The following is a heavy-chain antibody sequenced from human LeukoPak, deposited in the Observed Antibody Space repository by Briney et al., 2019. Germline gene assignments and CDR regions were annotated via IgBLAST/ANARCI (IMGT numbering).Heavy chain of an antibody. J-gene: IGHJ4*02. CDR1: GFTFSSYE. D-gene: IGHD6-19*01. Sequence: GGSLRLSCAASGFTFSSYEMNWVRQAPGKGLEWVSYISSSGSTIYYADSVKGRFTISRDNAKNSLYLQMNSLRAEVTAVYYCARAKGVSGWYFGGQGTLVTVSS. CDR2: ISSSGSTI. V-gene: IGHV3-48*03. CDR3: ARAKGVSGWYF.